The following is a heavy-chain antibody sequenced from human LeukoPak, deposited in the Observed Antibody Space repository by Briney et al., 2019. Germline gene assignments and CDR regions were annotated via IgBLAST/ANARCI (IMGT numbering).Heavy chain of an antibody. CDR2: IYYSGST. CDR3: ARLAGGSLDY. J-gene: IGHJ4*02. D-gene: IGHD1-26*01. CDR1: GGSISSSSYY. Sequence: SETLSLTCTVSGGSISSSSYYWGWIRQPPGKGLEWIGGIYYSGSTYYNPSLKSRVTISVDTSKNQFSLKLSSVTAADTAVYYCARLAGGSLDYWGQGTLVTVSS. V-gene: IGHV4-39*01.